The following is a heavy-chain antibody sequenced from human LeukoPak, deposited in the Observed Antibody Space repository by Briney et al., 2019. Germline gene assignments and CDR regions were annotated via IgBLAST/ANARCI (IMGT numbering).Heavy chain of an antibody. D-gene: IGHD6-13*01. J-gene: IGHJ4*02. V-gene: IGHV1-2*02. CDR1: GYTFTGYY. CDR2: INPNSSGT. CDR3: ARVPRGVAAGYYFDC. Sequence: ASVKVSCKASGYTFTGYYMHWVRQAPGQGLDWMGWINPNSSGTNYAQKFQGRVTMTRDTSISTAYMELSRLRSDDTAVYYCARVPRGVAAGYYFDCWGQGILLTVSS.